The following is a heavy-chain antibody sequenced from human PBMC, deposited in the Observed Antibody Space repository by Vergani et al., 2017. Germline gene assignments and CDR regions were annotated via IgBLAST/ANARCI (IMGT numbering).Heavy chain of an antibody. CDR2: IYYSGST. CDR1: GGSISSSSYY. CDR3: ARQLTVRGVILEFDY. D-gene: IGHD3-10*01. Sequence: QLQLQESGPGLVKPSETLSLTCTVSGGSISSSSYYWGWIRQPPGKGLEWIGSIYYSGSTYYNPSLKSRVTISVDTSKNQFSLKLSSVTAADTAVYYCARQLTVRGVILEFDYWGQGTLVTVSS. J-gene: IGHJ4*02. V-gene: IGHV4-39*01.